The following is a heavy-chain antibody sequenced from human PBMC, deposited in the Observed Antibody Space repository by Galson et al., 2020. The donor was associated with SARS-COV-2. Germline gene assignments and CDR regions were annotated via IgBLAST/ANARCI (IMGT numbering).Heavy chain of an antibody. Sequence: TGGSLRLSCAASGFTVSSNYMSWVRQAPGKGLEWVSVIYSGGSTYYADSVKGRFTISRDNSKNTLYLQMNSLRAKDTAVYYCARDKLGSAAGTGYWGQGTLVTVSS. CDR2: IYSGGST. CDR3: ARDKLGSAAGTGY. CDR1: GFTVSSNY. J-gene: IGHJ4*02. V-gene: IGHV3-66*01. D-gene: IGHD6-13*01.